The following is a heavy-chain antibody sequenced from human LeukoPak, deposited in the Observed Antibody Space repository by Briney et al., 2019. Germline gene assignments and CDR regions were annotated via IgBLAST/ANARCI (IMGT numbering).Heavy chain of an antibody. CDR2: INSDGSTT. D-gene: IGHD5-12*01. J-gene: IGHJ4*02. V-gene: IGHV3-74*01. CDR3: AKLRMDYFDH. CDR1: GFTLRSYW. Sequence: GGSLRLSCVVSGFTLRSYWMPWVRQAPGKGLVWVSRINSDGSTTNYADSVKGRFTISRDNAKNTLYLQMNSLRAEDTAVYYCAKLRMDYFDHWGQGTLVTVSS.